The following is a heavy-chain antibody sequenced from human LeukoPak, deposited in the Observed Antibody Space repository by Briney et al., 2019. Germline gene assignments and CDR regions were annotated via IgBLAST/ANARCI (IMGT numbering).Heavy chain of an antibody. CDR1: GGSISSGGYY. CDR2: IYYSGST. CDR3: ARTMIVGSRYAFDI. V-gene: IGHV4-31*03. J-gene: IGHJ3*02. D-gene: IGHD3-22*01. Sequence: SQTLSLTCTVSGGSISSGGYYWSWIRQHPGKGLEWIGYIYYSGSTYYDPSLKSRVTISVDTSKNQFSLKLSSVTAADTAVYYCARTMIVGSRYAFDIWGQGTMVTVSS.